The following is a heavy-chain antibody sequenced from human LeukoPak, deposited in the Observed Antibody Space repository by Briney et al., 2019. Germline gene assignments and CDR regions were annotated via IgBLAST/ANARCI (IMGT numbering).Heavy chain of an antibody. J-gene: IGHJ4*02. D-gene: IGHD4/OR15-4a*01. CDR2: ISRSGDKI. CDR3: AKDWVGANSEIDY. CDR1: GFTFSSFA. Sequence: GGSLRLSCAASGFTFSSFAMSWVRQAPGKGLDWVSSISRSGDKIYYADSVKGRFTISRDNSKNTLFLQMFNLRAEDTAVYSCAKDWVGANSEIDYWGQGTLVTVSS. V-gene: IGHV3-23*01.